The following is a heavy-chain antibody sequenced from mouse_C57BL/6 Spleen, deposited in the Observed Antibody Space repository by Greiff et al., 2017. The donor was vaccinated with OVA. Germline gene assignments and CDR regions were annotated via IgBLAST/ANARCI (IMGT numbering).Heavy chain of an antibody. D-gene: IGHD1-1*01. CDR1: GYTFTEYT. V-gene: IGHV1-62-2*01. J-gene: IGHJ2*01. CDR2: FYPGSGSI. CDR3: ARHVITTVVAPYYFDY. Sequence: VQLQESGAELVKPGASVKLSCKASGYTFTEYTIHWVKQRSGQGLEWIGWFYPGSGSIKYNEKFKDKATLTADKSSSTVYMELSRLTSEDSAVYFCARHVITTVVAPYYFDYWGQGTTLTVSS.